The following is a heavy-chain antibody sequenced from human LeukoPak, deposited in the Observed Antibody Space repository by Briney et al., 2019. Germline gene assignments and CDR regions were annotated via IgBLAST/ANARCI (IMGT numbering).Heavy chain of an antibody. Sequence: GGSLRLSCAASGFTFSSYGMHWVRQAPGKGLEWLAVISYDGSNQYYPDSVKGRFTISRDNSKNTLFLQMNSLRADDTGVYCCAKSPGVYYPSYFDYWGQGSLVTVSS. CDR3: AKSPGVYYPSYFDY. J-gene: IGHJ4*02. CDR2: ISYDGSNQ. D-gene: IGHD3-22*01. V-gene: IGHV3-30*18. CDR1: GFTFSSYG.